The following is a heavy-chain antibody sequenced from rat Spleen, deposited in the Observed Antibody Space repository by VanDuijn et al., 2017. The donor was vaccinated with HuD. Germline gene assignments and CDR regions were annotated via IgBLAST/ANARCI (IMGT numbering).Heavy chain of an antibody. J-gene: IGHJ2*01. CDR3: VRSVGYNYSFFDY. D-gene: IGHD1-4*01. Sequence: EVQLQESGPGLVKPSQSLSLTCSVTGYSITSNYWVWIRKFPGNKMEWIGHISYSGSTRYNPSLKSRISITRDTSKNQFFLQLNSVTTEDTATYYCVRSVGYNYSFFDYWGQGVMVTVSS. CDR1: GYSITSNY. CDR2: ISYSGST. V-gene: IGHV3-1*01.